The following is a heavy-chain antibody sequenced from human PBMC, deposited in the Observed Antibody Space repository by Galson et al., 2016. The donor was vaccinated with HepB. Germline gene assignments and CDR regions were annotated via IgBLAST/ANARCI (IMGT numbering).Heavy chain of an antibody. D-gene: IGHD5-12*01. CDR1: GFTFNRYF. CDR3: AGELATGY. Sequence: SLRLSCAASGFTFNRYFMTWVRQAPGKGLVWVSRIKNDGSDTSYADSVKGRFTISRDNAKNTLYLQMNTLRVEDTAVYYCAGELATGYWGQGTLVTVSS. V-gene: IGHV3-74*01. CDR2: IKNDGSDT. J-gene: IGHJ4*02.